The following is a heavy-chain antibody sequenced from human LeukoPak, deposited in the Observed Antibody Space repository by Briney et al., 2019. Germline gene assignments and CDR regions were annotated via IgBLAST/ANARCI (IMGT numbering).Heavy chain of an antibody. CDR2: IYYSGST. J-gene: IGHJ4*02. CDR1: GDSTSSGSYY. Sequence: PSETLSLTCTVSGDSTSSGSYYWSWIRQPAGKALEWIGRIYYSGSTYYNPSLKSRVTISEDTSKNQFSLKMTSMTAADTAIYYCWLEKVVAAYFDSWGQGTLVTVSS. V-gene: IGHV4-39*07. D-gene: IGHD2-15*01. CDR3: WLEKVVAAYFDS.